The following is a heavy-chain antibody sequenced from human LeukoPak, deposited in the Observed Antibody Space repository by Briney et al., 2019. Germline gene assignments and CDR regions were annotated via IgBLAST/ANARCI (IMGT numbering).Heavy chain of an antibody. Sequence: GGSLRLSCAASGFSVSSNYMTWVRQAPGKGLEWVSVIHSGGRAYYADSVKGRFTTSGDNSKNTLDLQMNSLSVEDTAVYYCVGVETITMVRGASGDVWGKGTTVTVSS. V-gene: IGHV3-66*02. J-gene: IGHJ6*04. CDR3: VGVETITMVRGASGDV. CDR1: GFSVSSNY. CDR2: IHSGGRA. D-gene: IGHD3-10*01.